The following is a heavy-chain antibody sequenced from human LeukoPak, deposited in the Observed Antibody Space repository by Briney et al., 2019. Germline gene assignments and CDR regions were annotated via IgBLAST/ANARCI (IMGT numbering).Heavy chain of an antibody. CDR2: IRFDGSNN. CDR3: AKEWYVGSPPDY. D-gene: IGHD3-10*01. V-gene: IGHV3-30*02. J-gene: IGHJ4*02. Sequence: GGSLRLSCGVSGFIFSDYGMHWVRQAPGKGLEWVASIRFDGSNNYYADSVKGRFTISRDNSRNTLYLQMNSLGPEDTGLYYCAKEWYVGSPPDYWGQGTQVTVSS. CDR1: GFIFSDYG.